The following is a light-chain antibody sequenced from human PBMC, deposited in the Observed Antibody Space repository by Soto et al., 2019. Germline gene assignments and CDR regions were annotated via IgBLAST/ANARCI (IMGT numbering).Light chain of an antibody. CDR2: AAS. V-gene: IGKV1-9*01. CDR3: QQGGT. J-gene: IGKJ3*01. Sequence: DIQLTQSPSFLSASVGDRVTITCRASQGISSYLAWYQQKPGKAPKLLIYAASTLQSGVPSRFSGSGSGTEFTLTMSSLQPEDFASYYCQQGGTFGPGTKVDI. CDR1: QGISSY.